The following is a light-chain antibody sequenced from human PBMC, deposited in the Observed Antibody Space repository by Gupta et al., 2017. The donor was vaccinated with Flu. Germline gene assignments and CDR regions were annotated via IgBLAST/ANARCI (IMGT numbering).Light chain of an antibody. J-gene: IGKJ1*01. CDR1: QSLVYSDGNTY. CDR3: MQGSRWPWA. CDR2: QVS. V-gene: IGKV2-30*01. Sequence: DVVMTQSPLSLPVTLGQPASISCRSGQSLVYSDGNTYLHWFQQRPGQSPRRLIYQVSHRESGVPDRFSGSGSGTDFILKISRVEAEDVGVYYCMQGSRWPWAFGQGTKVEIK.